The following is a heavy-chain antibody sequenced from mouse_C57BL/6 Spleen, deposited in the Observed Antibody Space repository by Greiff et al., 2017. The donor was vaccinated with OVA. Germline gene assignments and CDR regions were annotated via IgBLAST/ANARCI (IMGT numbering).Heavy chain of an antibody. Sequence: QVQLQQSGPGLVAPSQSLSITCTVSGFSLTSYGVHWVRQPPGKGLEWLVVIWSDGSTTYNSALKSRLSISKDNSKSQVFLKMNSLQTDDTAMYYCARSSDSSGYYAMDYWGQGTSVTVSS. D-gene: IGHD3-2*02. CDR1: GFSLTSYG. CDR2: IWSDGST. J-gene: IGHJ4*01. CDR3: ARSSDSSGYYAMDY. V-gene: IGHV2-6*03.